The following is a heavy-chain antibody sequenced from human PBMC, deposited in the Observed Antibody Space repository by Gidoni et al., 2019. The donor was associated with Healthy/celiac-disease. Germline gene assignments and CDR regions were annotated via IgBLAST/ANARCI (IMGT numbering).Heavy chain of an antibody. CDR3: ARDPGYSSGWYGAHDY. CDR2: ISYDGSNK. J-gene: IGHJ4*02. CDR1: GFTFSSYA. V-gene: IGHV3-30*04. Sequence: QVQLVASGGGVVQPGRSLRLSCAASGFTFSSYAMHWVRQAPGKGLEWVAVISYDGSNKYYADSVKGRFTISRDNSKNTLYLQMNSLRAEDTAVYYCARDPGYSSGWYGAHDYWGQGTLVTVSS. D-gene: IGHD6-19*01.